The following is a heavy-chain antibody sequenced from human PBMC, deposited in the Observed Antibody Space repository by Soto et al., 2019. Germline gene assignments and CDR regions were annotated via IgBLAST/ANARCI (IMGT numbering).Heavy chain of an antibody. V-gene: IGHV1-2*04. J-gene: IGHJ4*02. Sequence: ASVTVSCTASGYTFTGYYMHWVRQAPGQGLEWMGWINPNSGGTNYAQKFQGWVTMTRDTSISTAYMELSRLRSDDTAVYYCARALTMVRGVIITPLGYWGQGTLVTVSS. CDR1: GYTFTGYY. CDR2: INPNSGGT. D-gene: IGHD3-10*01. CDR3: ARALTMVRGVIITPLGY.